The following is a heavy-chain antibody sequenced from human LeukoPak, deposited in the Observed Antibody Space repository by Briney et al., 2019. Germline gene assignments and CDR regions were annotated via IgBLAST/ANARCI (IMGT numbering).Heavy chain of an antibody. V-gene: IGHV3-23*01. CDR2: ISGSGSST. J-gene: IGHJ4*02. CDR1: GFTFSSYA. Sequence: GGSLRLSCAASGFTFSSYAMSWVRQAPGKGLEWVSGISGSGSSTYSADSVKGRFTISRDNSKNTLYLQLNSLRAEDTAVYYCARAHVSIAAAGDWGQGTLVSVSS. CDR3: ARAHVSIAAAGD. D-gene: IGHD6-13*01.